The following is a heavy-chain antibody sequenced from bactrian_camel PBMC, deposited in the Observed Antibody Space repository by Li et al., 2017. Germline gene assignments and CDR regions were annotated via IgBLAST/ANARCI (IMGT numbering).Heavy chain of an antibody. CDR1: GFTHDTFC. V-gene: IGHV3S31*01. CDR3: AATYVFPPNACRTSQNFNY. CDR2: IDSDGRTT. J-gene: IGHJ4*01. D-gene: IGHD3*01. Sequence: VQLVESGGGSVRAGGSLRLACAVSGFTHDTFCMGWFRRGPGRSREGVAGIDSDGRTTYSPSVNGRFTITRDSHKNILYLQMDSLKPEDTGMYQCAATYVFPPNACRTSQNFNYWGQGTQVTVSS.